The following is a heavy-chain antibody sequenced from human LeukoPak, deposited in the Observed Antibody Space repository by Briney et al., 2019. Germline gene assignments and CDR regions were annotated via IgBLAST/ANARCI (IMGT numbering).Heavy chain of an antibody. V-gene: IGHV3-74*01. J-gene: IGHJ4*02. CDR2: IKSDGSST. CDR1: GFTFSSYW. D-gene: IGHD3-22*01. CDR3: AKDGYYYDSSGYPDV. Sequence: GGSLRLSCAASGFTFSSYWMHWVRQAPGKGLVWVSRIKSDGSSTSYAGSVKGRFTISRDNAKNTLYLQMNSLRAEDTAVYYCAKDGYYYDSSGYPDVWGQGTLVTVSS.